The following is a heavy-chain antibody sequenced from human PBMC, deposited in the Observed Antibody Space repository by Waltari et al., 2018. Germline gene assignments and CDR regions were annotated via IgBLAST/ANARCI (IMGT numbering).Heavy chain of an antibody. J-gene: IGHJ6*02. D-gene: IGHD1-1*01. CDR1: GFTFSYYY. Sequence: QVQLVESGGGLVKPGGSLRLSCAASGFTFSYYYLGWIRQAPGKGLEWVSYISSSGSTIYYADSVKGRFTISRDNAKNSLYLQMNSLRAEDTAVYYCARRNYPYYYYGMDVWGQGTTVTVSS. CDR3: ARRNYPYYYYGMDV. CDR2: ISSSGSTI. V-gene: IGHV3-11*04.